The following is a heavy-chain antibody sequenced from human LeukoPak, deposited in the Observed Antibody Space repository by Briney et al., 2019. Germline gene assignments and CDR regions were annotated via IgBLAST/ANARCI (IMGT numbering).Heavy chain of an antibody. CDR1: GYTFTGYY. V-gene: IGHV1-2*02. D-gene: IGHD3-3*01. Sequence: SVKVSCKASGYTFTGYYIHWVRQAPGQGPEWMGWINPNSGDTNYAQKFQGRVTMTRDTSISTVYMELSRLRFGDTAVYYCARGAVFGGNWFDPWGQGTLVTVSS. J-gene: IGHJ5*02. CDR2: INPNSGDT. CDR3: ARGAVFGGNWFDP.